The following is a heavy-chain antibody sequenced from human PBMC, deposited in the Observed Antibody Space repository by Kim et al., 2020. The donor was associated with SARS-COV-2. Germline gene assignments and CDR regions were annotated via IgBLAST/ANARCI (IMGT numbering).Heavy chain of an antibody. J-gene: IGHJ2*01. D-gene: IGHD5-18*01. Sequence: APGKGRFTISRDDSKNTLYLQMNSLKTEDTAVYYCTTGRIQLWSYWYFDLWGRGTLVTVSS. CDR3: TTGRIQLWSYWYFDL. V-gene: IGHV3-15*01.